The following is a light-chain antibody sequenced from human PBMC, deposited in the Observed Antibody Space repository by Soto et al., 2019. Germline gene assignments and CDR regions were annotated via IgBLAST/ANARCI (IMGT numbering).Light chain of an antibody. CDR2: GAS. CDR1: QSVGSN. Sequence: EIVMTQSPATLSVSPGERATLSCRASQSVGSNLAWYQQKPGQAPRLLIYGASTRATGIPARFSGSGSGTDFTLTISDLQADDFATYFCQQYHIYSWTFGQGTTVGIK. V-gene: IGKV3-15*01. J-gene: IGKJ1*01. CDR3: QQYHIYSWT.